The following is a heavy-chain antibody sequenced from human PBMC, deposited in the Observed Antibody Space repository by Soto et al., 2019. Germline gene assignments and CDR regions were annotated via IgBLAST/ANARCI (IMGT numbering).Heavy chain of an antibody. CDR3: AKASGRSYPESRVFDF. CDR2: INQDGSEK. V-gene: IGHV3-7*03. CDR1: GFTFSTYW. Sequence: PGGSLRLSCTASGFTFSTYWMTWVRQAPGKGLEWVANINQDGSEKYYADSVKGRFTISRDNTKNSLYLQMNSLRVEDTAIYYCAKASGRSYPESRVFDFWGQGSQVTVSS. J-gene: IGHJ4*02. D-gene: IGHD1-26*01.